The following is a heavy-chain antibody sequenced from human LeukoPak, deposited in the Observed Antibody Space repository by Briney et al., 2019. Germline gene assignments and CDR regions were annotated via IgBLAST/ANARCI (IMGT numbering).Heavy chain of an antibody. J-gene: IGHJ4*02. V-gene: IGHV5-51*01. CDR1: GYSFTSYW. CDR3: ARGDTGDPYDY. CDR2: IYPGDSET. D-gene: IGHD7-27*01. Sequence: GESLKISCKGSGYSFTSYWIGWVRPMSGKGLEWMGIIYPGDSETRYSPSFQGQVSISADKSISPAYLQWSSVKASDTAMYYCARGDTGDPYDYWGQGTLVTVSS.